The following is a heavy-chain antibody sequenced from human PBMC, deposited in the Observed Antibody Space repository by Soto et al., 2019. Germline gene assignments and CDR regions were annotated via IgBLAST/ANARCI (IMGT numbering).Heavy chain of an antibody. D-gene: IGHD3-3*01. CDR1: GFTFSSYA. CDR2: ISYDGRNK. CDR3: AREMERLLGY. J-gene: IGHJ4*02. V-gene: IGHV3-30*04. Sequence: QVQLVESGGGVVQPGRSLRLSCAASGFTFSSYAMHWVRQAPGKGLEWVAVISYDGRNKYYADSVKGRFTISRDNPKNTLYLNMNSLRADDTAGDYYAREMERLLGYWREGTMVTFSS.